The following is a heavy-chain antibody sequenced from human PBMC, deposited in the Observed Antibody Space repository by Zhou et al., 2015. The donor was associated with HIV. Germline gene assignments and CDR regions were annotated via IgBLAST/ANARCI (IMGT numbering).Heavy chain of an antibody. Sequence: QVQLVQSGAEVKKPGSSVKVSCKASGGTFSSYAISWVRQAPGQGLEWMGGIIPIFGTANYAQKFQGRVTITADESTSTAYMELSSLRSEDTAVYYCARDTVANYYDSSGYYDYWGQGTLVTVSS. D-gene: IGHD3-22*01. CDR2: IIPIFGTA. J-gene: IGHJ4*02. CDR3: ARDTVANYYDSSGYYDY. CDR1: GGTFSSYA. V-gene: IGHV1-69*12.